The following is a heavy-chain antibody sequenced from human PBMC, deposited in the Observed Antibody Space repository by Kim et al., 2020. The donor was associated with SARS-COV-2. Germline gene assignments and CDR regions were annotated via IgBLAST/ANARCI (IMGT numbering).Heavy chain of an antibody. J-gene: IGHJ6*02. CDR1: GGSISSSSYY. D-gene: IGHD6-13*01. CDR2: IYYSGST. CDR3: ARDSSWLGDYYYYGMDV. V-gene: IGHV4-39*07. Sequence: SETLSLTCTVSGGSISSSSYYWGWIRQPPGKGLEWIGSIYYSGSTYYNPSLKSRVTISVDTSKNQFSLKLSSVTAADTAVYYCARDSSWLGDYYYYGMDVWGQGTTVTVSS.